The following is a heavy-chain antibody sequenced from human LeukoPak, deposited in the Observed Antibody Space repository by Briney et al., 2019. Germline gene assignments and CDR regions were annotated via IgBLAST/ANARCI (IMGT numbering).Heavy chain of an antibody. CDR3: ARDLYSSMVTNWFDS. Sequence: SVKVSCKSSGGTFSSYSFSRVRQAPGQGLEWLGGIIVIFGTPNYPQKFHGRVTITADESTSTVYMELSSLRSEDTAMYYCARDLYSSMVTNWFDSWGQGTLVTVSS. D-gene: IGHD3-10*01. J-gene: IGHJ5*01. V-gene: IGHV1-69*13. CDR1: GGTFSSYS. CDR2: IIVIFGTP.